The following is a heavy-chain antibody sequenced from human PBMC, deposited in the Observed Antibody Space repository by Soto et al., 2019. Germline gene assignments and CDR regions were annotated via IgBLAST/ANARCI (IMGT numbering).Heavy chain of an antibody. Sequence: PGGSLRLSCAASGFTFFNYAMSWVRKAPGKGLEWVSGISGNSGIPEYADAVQGRFTISRDNCTNTPYLQMKSPRAEDAAVYDCAEDSAYDFSQSPYCFYGMYVWGHGTTVTVS. CDR3: AEDSAYDFSQSPYCFYGMYV. V-gene: IGHV3-23*01. CDR2: ISGNSGIP. CDR1: GFTFFNYA. J-gene: IGHJ6*02. D-gene: IGHD3-3*01.